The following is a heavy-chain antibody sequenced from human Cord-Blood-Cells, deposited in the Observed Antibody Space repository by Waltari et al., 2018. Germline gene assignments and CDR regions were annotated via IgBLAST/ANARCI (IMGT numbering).Heavy chain of an antibody. Sequence: EVQLVESGGGLVKPGGSLRLSWAASGVTFSSYSINWVRQAPGKGLEWVSSISSSSSYIYYADSVKGRFTISRDNAKNSLYLQMNSLRAEDTAVYYCARDSTTGTTGYWGQGTLVTVSS. D-gene: IGHD1-7*01. J-gene: IGHJ4*02. CDR2: ISSSSSYI. V-gene: IGHV3-21*01. CDR1: GVTFSSYS. CDR3: ARDSTTGTTGY.